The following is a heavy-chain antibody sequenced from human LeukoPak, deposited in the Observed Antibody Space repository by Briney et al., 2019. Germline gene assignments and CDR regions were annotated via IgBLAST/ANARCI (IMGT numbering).Heavy chain of an antibody. CDR3: AKADSGSYGYYYYMDV. CDR2: FSGSGGST. J-gene: IGHJ6*03. Sequence: PGGPRSPPLPAPESTLTSKPLAWAPRLQGRGLDWSSPFSGSGGSTYYADSVKGRFTISRDNSKDTLYLQMNSLRAEDTAVYYCAKADSGSYGYYYYMDVWGKGTTVIVSS. CDR1: ESTLTSKP. V-gene: IGHV3-23*01. D-gene: IGHD1-26*01.